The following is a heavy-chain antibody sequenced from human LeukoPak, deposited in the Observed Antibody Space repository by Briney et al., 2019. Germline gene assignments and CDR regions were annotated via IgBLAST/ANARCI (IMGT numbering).Heavy chain of an antibody. CDR3: VRDDGATKPC. CDR1: GLTLSSYW. V-gene: IGHV3-7*01. D-gene: IGHD1-26*01. CDR2: IKRDGSEK. Sequence: PGGSLRLSCAASGLTLSSYWMSWVRQAPGKGLEWVANIKRDGSEKYYVDSVKGRFTISRDNAKNSLYLQMNSLRVEDTAVYYCVRDDGATKPCWGQGTLVTVSS. J-gene: IGHJ4*02.